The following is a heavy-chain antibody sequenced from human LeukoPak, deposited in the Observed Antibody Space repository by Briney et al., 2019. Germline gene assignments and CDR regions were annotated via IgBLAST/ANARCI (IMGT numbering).Heavy chain of an antibody. CDR2: IYTNGIS. Sequence: PSETLSLTCTVSGGSIRSYYWTRIRQPAGKGLEWIGRIYTNGISNHNPSLKSRVSMSQDTSKNQFSLKVSSVTAADTAVYYCARALGGGTDYWGQGILVTVSS. D-gene: IGHD3-16*01. CDR3: ARALGGGTDY. J-gene: IGHJ4*02. V-gene: IGHV4-4*07. CDR1: GGSIRSYY.